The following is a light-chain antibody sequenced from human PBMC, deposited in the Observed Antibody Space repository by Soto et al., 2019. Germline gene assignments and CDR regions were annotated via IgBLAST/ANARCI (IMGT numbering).Light chain of an antibody. CDR1: SNDIGGYSF. CDR3: SSYTRSSTLV. V-gene: IGLV2-14*01. J-gene: IGLJ2*01. CDR2: DVS. Sequence: QSALTQPASVSGSPGQSITISCTGTSNDIGGYSFVSWYQQHPGKAPKLMIYDVSSRPSGVSDRFSGSKSGNTASLAISGLQAEDESDYYCSSYTRSSTLVFGGGTQLTVL.